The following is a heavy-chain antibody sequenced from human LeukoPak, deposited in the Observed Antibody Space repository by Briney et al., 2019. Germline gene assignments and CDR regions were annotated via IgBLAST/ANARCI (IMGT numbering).Heavy chain of an antibody. CDR1: GFTFDYYW. CDR3: ARAPSEIGGYYPEYFRH. V-gene: IGHV3-74*01. J-gene: IGHJ1*01. CDR2: IKSDGST. D-gene: IGHD3-22*01. Sequence: PGGSLRLSCAASGFTFDYYWMHWVRQAPGKGLVWVSRIKSDGSTRYADSVKGRFTVSRDNAKNTVSLQMNSLRAEDTGVYYCARAPSEIGGYYPEYFRHWGQGTLVIVSS.